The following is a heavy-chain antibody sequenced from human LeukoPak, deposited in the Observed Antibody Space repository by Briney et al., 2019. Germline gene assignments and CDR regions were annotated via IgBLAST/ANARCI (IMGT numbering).Heavy chain of an antibody. V-gene: IGHV3-23*01. D-gene: IGHD6-13*01. CDR1: GFTFSSYA. CDR2: ITGSGDTT. J-gene: IGHJ4*02. Sequence: PGGSLRLSCAASGFTFSSYAVTWVRQAPGKGLEWVSGITGSGDTTFYADSVKGRFTISRDNSKNTLYLQMHSLRAEDTAVYYCVKDYSTIAALANPLFDYWGQGALVTVSS. CDR3: VKDYSTIAALANPLFDY.